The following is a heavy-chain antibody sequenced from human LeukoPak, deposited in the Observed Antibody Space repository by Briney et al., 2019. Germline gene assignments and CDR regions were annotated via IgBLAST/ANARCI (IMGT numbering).Heavy chain of an antibody. Sequence: GGSLRLSCVVSGFTFSTFTMNWVRQAPGQGLEWVSVIYSGGSTYYADSVKGRFTISRDISKNTLYLQMNSLRAEDTAVYYCARDPTPSDSSGYRPYFDYWGQGTLVTVSS. CDR2: IYSGGST. V-gene: IGHV3-66*02. CDR1: GFTFSTFT. D-gene: IGHD3-22*01. J-gene: IGHJ4*02. CDR3: ARDPTPSDSSGYRPYFDY.